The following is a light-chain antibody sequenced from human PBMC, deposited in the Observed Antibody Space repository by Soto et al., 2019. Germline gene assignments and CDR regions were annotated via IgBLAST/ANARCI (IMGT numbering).Light chain of an antibody. Sequence: QSVLTQPPSASGTPGQRVTISCSGSSSNIGRDTVNWYQQLPGTAPRLLIYSHNQRPSGVPVRFSGSKSGTSASLAISDLQSEDEADYYCAAWDGSLNGYVFGTGTKVTVL. CDR2: SHN. CDR1: SSNIGRDT. CDR3: AAWDGSLNGYV. V-gene: IGLV1-44*01. J-gene: IGLJ1*01.